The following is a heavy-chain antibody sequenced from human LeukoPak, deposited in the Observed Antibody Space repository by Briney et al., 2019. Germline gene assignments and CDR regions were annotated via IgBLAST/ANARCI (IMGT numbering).Heavy chain of an antibody. D-gene: IGHD3-3*01. J-gene: IGHJ5*02. V-gene: IGHV3-21*01. CDR1: GFTFSSYS. CDR3: ARDHNDFWSGNWFDP. CDR2: ISSSSSYI. Sequence: NSGGSLRLSCAASGFTFSSYSMNWVRQAPGKGLEWVSSISSSSSYIYYADSVKGRFTISRDNAKNSLYLQMNSLRAEDTAVYYCARDHNDFWSGNWFDPWGQGTLVTVSS.